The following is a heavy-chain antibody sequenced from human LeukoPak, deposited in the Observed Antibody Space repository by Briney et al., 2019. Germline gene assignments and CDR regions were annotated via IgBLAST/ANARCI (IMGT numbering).Heavy chain of an antibody. J-gene: IGHJ5*02. CDR3: ARKDIVAWFDP. CDR1: GDSISSGGYY. Sequence: SETLSLTCTVSGDSISSGGYYWRWVRQHPGKGLEWIEYIYYSGSTYYDPSVKSLVTISVDTSKNPFSLKLSSVNAGDTAVYYSARKDIVAWFDPWGQGTLVTGSS. CDR2: IYYSGST. D-gene: IGHD2-15*01. V-gene: IGHV4-31*01.